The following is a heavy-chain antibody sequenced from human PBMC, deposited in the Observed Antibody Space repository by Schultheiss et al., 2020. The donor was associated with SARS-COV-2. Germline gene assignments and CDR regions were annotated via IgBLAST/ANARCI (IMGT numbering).Heavy chain of an antibody. D-gene: IGHD3-3*02. CDR3: AREGPLATHWYFDL. V-gene: IGHV4-34*01. Sequence: SETLSLTCAVYGGSFSGYYWSWIRQHPRKGLEWIGYIYYSGNTYFNPSLKSRVTISVDTSKNQFSLKLSSVTAADTAVYYCAREGPLATHWYFDLWGRGTLVTVSS. CDR2: IYYSGNT. CDR1: GGSFSGYY. J-gene: IGHJ2*01.